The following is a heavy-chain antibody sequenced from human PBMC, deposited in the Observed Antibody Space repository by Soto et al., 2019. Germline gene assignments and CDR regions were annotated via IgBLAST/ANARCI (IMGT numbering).Heavy chain of an antibody. D-gene: IGHD3-10*01. CDR3: ARDFRGGMDV. V-gene: IGHV3-21*01. CDR2: ISGTSTYI. Sequence: VGSLRLSCAASGFTFGTYSMNWVRQAPGKGLEWVSSISGTSTYIYYADSVKGRFTISRDNAKNSLYLQMNSLRAEDTAVYYCARDFRGGMDVWGQGTTVTVSS. J-gene: IGHJ6*02. CDR1: GFTFGTYS.